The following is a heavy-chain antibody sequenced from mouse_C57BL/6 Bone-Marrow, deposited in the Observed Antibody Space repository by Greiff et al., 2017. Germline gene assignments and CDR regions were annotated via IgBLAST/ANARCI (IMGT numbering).Heavy chain of an antibody. CDR3: TNYYGRNWYFDV. CDR2: IDPENGDT. V-gene: IGHV14-4*01. D-gene: IGHD1-1*01. Sequence: EVQLQQSGAELVRPGASVKLSCTASGFNIKDDYMHWVKQRPEKGLEWIGWIDPENGDTEYASKFQGKATITADTASNTAYLQLSSLTSEDTAVYYCTNYYGRNWYFDVWGKGTTVTVSS. CDR1: GFNIKDDY. J-gene: IGHJ1*03.